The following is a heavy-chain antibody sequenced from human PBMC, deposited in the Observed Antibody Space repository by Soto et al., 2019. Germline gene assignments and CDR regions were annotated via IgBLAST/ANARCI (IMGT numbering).Heavy chain of an antibody. CDR3: AREDRYGADFDY. V-gene: IGHV4-31*03. Sequence: QVQLQESGPGLVKPSQTLSLTCTVSGGSISSGGYYWSWIRQHPGKGLEWIGYIHYSGSTYYNPSLKSRVTISVDTSKNQLPLKLSSVTAADTAVYYCAREDRYGADFDYWGQGTLVTVSS. J-gene: IGHJ4*02. CDR1: GGSISSGGYY. CDR2: IHYSGST. D-gene: IGHD3-16*01.